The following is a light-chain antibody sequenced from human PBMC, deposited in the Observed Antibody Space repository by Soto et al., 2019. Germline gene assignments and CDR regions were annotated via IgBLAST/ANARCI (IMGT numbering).Light chain of an antibody. V-gene: IGLV1-40*01. Sequence: QSVLTQPPSVSGAPGQRVTISCTGSSSNIGAGYDVHWYQQLPGTAPKLLIHGNSNRPSGVPDRFSGSKSGTSASLAITGLQAEDEADYYCQSYDSSLSGRGVVFGGGTKLTVL. CDR3: QSYDSSLSGRGVV. J-gene: IGLJ2*01. CDR1: SSNIGAGYD. CDR2: GNS.